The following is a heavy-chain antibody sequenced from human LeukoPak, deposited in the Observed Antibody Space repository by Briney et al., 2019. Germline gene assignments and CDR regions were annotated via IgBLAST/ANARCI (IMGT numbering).Heavy chain of an antibody. CDR3: AGDHVYYDSSGYNYYYYYMDV. D-gene: IGHD3-22*01. CDR2: IYTSGST. J-gene: IGHJ6*03. CDR1: GGTISSYY. Sequence: PSETLSLTCTVSGGTISSYYWSWIRQPAGKGLEWIGHIYTSGSTNYNPSLKSRVTMSVDTSKNQFSLKLSSVTAADTAVYYCAGDHVYYDSSGYNYYYYYMDVWGKGTTVTISS. V-gene: IGHV4-4*07.